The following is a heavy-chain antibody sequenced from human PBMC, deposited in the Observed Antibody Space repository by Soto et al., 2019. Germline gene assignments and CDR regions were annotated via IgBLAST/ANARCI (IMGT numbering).Heavy chain of an antibody. CDR1: GGSISSYF. V-gene: IGHV4-59*01. CDR3: ERDHVGGSPQRYYYYYGMDV. CDR2: IYYSGST. D-gene: IGHD3-16*01. J-gene: IGHJ6*02. Sequence: PSETLSLTCTVSGGSISSYFWSWIRQPPGKGLEWIGYIYYSGSTNYNPSLKSRVTISVDTSKNQFSLKLSSVTAADTAVYYCERDHVGGSPQRYYYYYGMDVWGQGTTVTVSS.